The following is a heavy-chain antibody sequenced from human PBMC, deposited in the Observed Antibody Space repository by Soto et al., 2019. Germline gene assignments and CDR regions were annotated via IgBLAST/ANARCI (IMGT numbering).Heavy chain of an antibody. CDR1: GFTFSNYG. Sequence: ESGGGVVQPGRSLRLSCAASGFTFSNYGMHWVRQAPGKGLEWVAVIWNDGDRKYYEDSVEGRFTISRDNSKNTLFLQMNSLTAEDSAVYYCVRGGKTAGAFDIWGQGTMVTVSS. J-gene: IGHJ3*02. CDR3: VRGGKTAGAFDI. V-gene: IGHV3-33*01. D-gene: IGHD3-16*01. CDR2: IWNDGDRK.